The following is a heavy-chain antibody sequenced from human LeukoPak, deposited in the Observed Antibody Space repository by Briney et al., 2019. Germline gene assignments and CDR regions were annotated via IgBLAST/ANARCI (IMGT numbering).Heavy chain of an antibody. D-gene: IGHD4-17*01. CDR1: GFTFSDYY. V-gene: IGHV3-11*03. CDR2: ISSSSSYT. Sequence: GGSLRLSCAASGFTFSDYYMSWIRQAPGKGLEWVSYISSSSSYTNYADSVKGRFTISRDNAKNSLYLQMNSLRAEDTAAYYCATHGLRGWFDPWGQGTLVTVSS. J-gene: IGHJ5*02. CDR3: ATHGLRGWFDP.